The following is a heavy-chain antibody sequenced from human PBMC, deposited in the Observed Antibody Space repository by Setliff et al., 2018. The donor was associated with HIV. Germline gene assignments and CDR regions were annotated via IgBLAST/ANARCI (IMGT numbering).Heavy chain of an antibody. D-gene: IGHD2-8*01. Sequence: SETLSLTCTLNGVPLSDYYWNWIRQSPGKGLEWIVEVNHNGNINYNPSLKSRVTVSVDTSKTQYSLKMISLTAADTAKYFCARGVQAQVVLMSYVKGRFDPWGQGTQVTVSS. CDR2: VNHNGNI. V-gene: IGHV4-34*01. J-gene: IGHJ5*02. CDR3: ARGVQAQVVLMSYVKGRFDP. CDR1: GVPLSDYY.